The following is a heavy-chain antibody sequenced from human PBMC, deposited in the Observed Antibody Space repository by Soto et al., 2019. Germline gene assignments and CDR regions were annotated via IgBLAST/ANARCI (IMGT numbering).Heavy chain of an antibody. V-gene: IGHV4-61*01. CDR1: GGSVSSGSYY. D-gene: IGHD5-18*01. CDR3: ARPLYSYGPMDV. CDR2: IYYSGST. Sequence: QVQLQESGPGLVKPSETLSLTCTVSGGSVSSGSYYWSWIRQPPGKGLEWIGYIYYSGSTNYNPSLRGRVTISVDTSKNQCSLKLSSVTAADTAVYYCARPLYSYGPMDVWGQGTTVTVSS. J-gene: IGHJ6*02.